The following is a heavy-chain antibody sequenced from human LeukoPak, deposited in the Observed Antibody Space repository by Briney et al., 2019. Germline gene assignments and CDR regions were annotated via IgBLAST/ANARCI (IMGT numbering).Heavy chain of an antibody. J-gene: IGHJ4*02. CDR2: IRSKAYGGTT. CDR1: GFTFGDYA. D-gene: IGHD3-16*01. CDR3: SGGVMITFGEVMALDY. V-gene: IGHV3-49*03. Sequence: GGSLRLSCTASGFTFGDYAMSWFRQAPGKGLERVGFIRSKAYGGTTEYAASVKGRFTISRDDSKSIAYLQMNSLKTEDTAVYYCSGGVMITFGEVMALDYWGQGTLVTVSS.